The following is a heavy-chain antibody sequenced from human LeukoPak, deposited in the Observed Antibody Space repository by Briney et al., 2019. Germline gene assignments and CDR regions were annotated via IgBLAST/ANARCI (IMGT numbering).Heavy chain of an antibody. J-gene: IGHJ4*02. CDR1: GYTLTELS. D-gene: IGHD3-22*01. Sequence: GASVKVSCKVSGYTLTELSMHWVRQAPGKGLEWMGGFDPEDGETIYAQKFQGRVTMTEGTSTDTAYMELSSLRSEDTAVYYCATDSCYYDSSGYYNCYFDYWGQGTLVTVSS. CDR3: ATDSCYYDSSGYYNCYFDY. CDR2: FDPEDGET. V-gene: IGHV1-24*01.